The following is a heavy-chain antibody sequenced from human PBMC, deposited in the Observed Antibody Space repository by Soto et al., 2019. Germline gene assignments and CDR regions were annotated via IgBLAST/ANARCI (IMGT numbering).Heavy chain of an antibody. Sequence: QVQLQQWGAGPLRPLETLSLTCGVSDGSFSGYYWAWIRQSPGKGLEWIGEINDRGSINYNPSLKSRVSISVDTSKNHYSLNLRSVTAADTAVYYCARESHDLLTGPPWVWYFDLWGRGTLVTVSS. CDR2: INDRGSI. V-gene: IGHV4-34*01. J-gene: IGHJ2*01. D-gene: IGHD3-9*01. CDR1: DGSFSGYY. CDR3: ARESHDLLTGPPWVWYFDL.